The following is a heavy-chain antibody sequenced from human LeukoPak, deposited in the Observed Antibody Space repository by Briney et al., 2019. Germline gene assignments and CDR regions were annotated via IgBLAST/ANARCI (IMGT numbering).Heavy chain of an antibody. CDR2: IHSSGGST. V-gene: IGHV1-46*01. CDR3: ARDLNPVNYGGNSGGDY. CDR1: GYTFTKYY. D-gene: IGHD4-23*01. J-gene: IGHJ4*02. Sequence: ASVKVSCKASGYTFTKYYIHWVRQAPGQGLEWMGIIHSSGGSTSYAQKFQGRATMTRDTSTSTAYMELGSLRSEDTAVYYCARDLNPVNYGGNSGGDYWGQGTLVTVSS.